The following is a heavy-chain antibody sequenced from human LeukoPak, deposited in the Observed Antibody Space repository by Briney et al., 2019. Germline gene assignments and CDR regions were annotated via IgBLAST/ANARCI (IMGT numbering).Heavy chain of an antibody. J-gene: IGHJ4*02. D-gene: IGHD3-3*01. CDR1: GGSISRYY. Sequence: SETLSLTCTVSGGSISRYYWSWIRQPPGKGLEWIGYIYYSGNTNYNPSLKSRVTISVDTSKNQFSLKLSSVTAADTAVYYCARENDFWSGYPDYWGQGTLVTVSS. V-gene: IGHV4-59*12. CDR3: ARENDFWSGYPDY. CDR2: IYYSGNT.